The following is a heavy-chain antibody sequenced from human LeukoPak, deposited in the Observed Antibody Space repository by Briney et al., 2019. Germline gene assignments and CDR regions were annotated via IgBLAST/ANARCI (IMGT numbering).Heavy chain of an antibody. CDR3: ARAGGYSAYKENFEY. Sequence: ASVKVSCKSSVYTFTIYGSSWVRQAPGQGLEWMGLISAYNGKTNYAQKLQRRGTMTTETSTSTAYMLLSSLRSDEAAVHYCARAGGYSAYKENFEYWGPGNLVTVSS. V-gene: IGHV1-18*01. CDR1: VYTFTIYG. CDR2: ISAYNGKT. J-gene: IGHJ4*02. D-gene: IGHD5-12*01.